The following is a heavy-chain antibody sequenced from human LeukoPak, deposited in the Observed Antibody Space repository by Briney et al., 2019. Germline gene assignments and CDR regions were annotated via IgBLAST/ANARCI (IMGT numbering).Heavy chain of an antibody. J-gene: IGHJ4*02. CDR3: ARVKYSYGFWDD. V-gene: IGHV3-7*01. D-gene: IGHD3/OR15-3a*01. CDR1: GFMFNIYW. Sequence: GGSLRLSCAASGFMFNIYWMSCVRQAPGKGPEWVANIKYDGSETYYVDSVKGRFTISRDNARNSVYFQMNSLRVEDTAVYYCARVKYSYGFWDDWGQGTLVAVSS. CDR2: IKYDGSET.